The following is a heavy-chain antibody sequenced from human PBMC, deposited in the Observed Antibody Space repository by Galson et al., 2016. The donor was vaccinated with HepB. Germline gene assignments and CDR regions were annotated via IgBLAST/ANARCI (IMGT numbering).Heavy chain of an antibody. CDR2: ISTSSSYI. V-gene: IGHV3-21*01. CDR3: ARSGRNYYEFGGGYFFRLDGRDV. CDR1: GFTFSRYS. D-gene: IGHD3-3*01. J-gene: IGHJ6*02. Sequence: SLRLSCAASGFTFSRYSMNWVRQAPGKGLEWVSSISTSSSYIYYADSVKGRFTISRDNARNSLYLQMNSLRAEDTAVYYCARSGRNYYEFGGGYFFRLDGRDVWGQGAAVTV.